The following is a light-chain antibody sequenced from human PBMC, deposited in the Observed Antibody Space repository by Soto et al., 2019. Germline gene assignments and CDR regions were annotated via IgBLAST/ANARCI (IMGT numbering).Light chain of an antibody. V-gene: IGKV3-15*01. CDR3: QQYNNWPRRT. J-gene: IGKJ1*01. Sequence: EIVMTQSPATLSVSPGERATHSCRASHSVSFNLAWYQQKPGQAPRLLIYGASTSATGIPARFSGSVSGTEFTLTICSLQSEDFAVYYCQQYNNWPRRTFGQGTKVDIK. CDR2: GAS. CDR1: HSVSFN.